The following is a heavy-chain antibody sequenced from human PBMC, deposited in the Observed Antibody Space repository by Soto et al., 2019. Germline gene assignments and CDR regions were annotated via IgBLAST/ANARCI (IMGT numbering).Heavy chain of an antibody. Sequence: QVQLVQSGAEVKKPGASVNVSCKASGYTFTSYDINWVRQATGQGREWMGWMNPNSGNTGYAQKCQCRVSMTRNTSISTDYMELSSLRSEDTAVYYCARVKTNYDYVWGSYRLEAFDIWGQGTMVTVSS. CDR3: ARVKTNYDYVWGSYRLEAFDI. D-gene: IGHD3-16*02. J-gene: IGHJ3*02. CDR2: MNPNSGNT. V-gene: IGHV1-8*01. CDR1: GYTFTSYD.